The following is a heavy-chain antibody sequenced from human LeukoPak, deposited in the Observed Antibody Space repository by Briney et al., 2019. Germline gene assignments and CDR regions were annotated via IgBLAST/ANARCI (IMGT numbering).Heavy chain of an antibody. CDR3: ARHTGYNYGHVDY. D-gene: IGHD5-18*01. J-gene: IGHJ4*02. CDR1: SGSISTRGYY. CDR2: MYYSGST. V-gene: IGHV4-39*01. Sequence: SETLSLTCTLSSGSISTRGYYWGWIRQPPGKGLEWIGSMYYSGSTYYHPSLDNRATISLDTSKNQVSLKLSSVTAADTAHYYCARHTGYNYGHVDYWGQGTLVTVSS.